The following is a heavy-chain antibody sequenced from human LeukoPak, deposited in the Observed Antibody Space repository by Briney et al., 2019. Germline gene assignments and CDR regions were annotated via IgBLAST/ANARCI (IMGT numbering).Heavy chain of an antibody. D-gene: IGHD5-18*01. V-gene: IGHV3-23*01. Sequence: GGSLRLPCAASGFTFSNYAMSWVRQAPGKGLEWVSVISGSGGSTYYADSVKGQFTIFRDNSKNTVYLQMNSLRADDTAVYYCAKGDTGMVRRYYFDYWGQGTLVTVSS. J-gene: IGHJ4*02. CDR3: AKGDTGMVRRYYFDY. CDR1: GFTFSNYA. CDR2: ISGSGGST.